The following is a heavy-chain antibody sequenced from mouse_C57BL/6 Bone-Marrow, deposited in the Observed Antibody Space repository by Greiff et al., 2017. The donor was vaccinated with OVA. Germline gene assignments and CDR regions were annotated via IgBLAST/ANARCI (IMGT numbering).Heavy chain of an antibody. CDR2: IYPRSGNT. J-gene: IGHJ4*01. D-gene: IGHD1-1*01. Sequence: VQGVESGAELARPGASVKLSCKASGYTFTSYGISWVKQRTGQGLEWIGEIYPRSGNTYYNEKFKGKATLTADKSSSTAYMELRSLTSEDSAVYFCARAHYYGSSYAMDYWGQGTSVTVSS. CDR1: GYTFTSYG. V-gene: IGHV1-81*01. CDR3: ARAHYYGSSYAMDY.